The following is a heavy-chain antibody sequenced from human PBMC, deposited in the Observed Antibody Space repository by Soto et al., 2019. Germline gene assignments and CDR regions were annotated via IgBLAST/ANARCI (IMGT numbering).Heavy chain of an antibody. D-gene: IGHD3-9*01. CDR3: ASLGAYYDILTYYFDY. Sequence: GGSLRLSCAASGFTFSSYWMSWVRQAPGKGLEWVANIKQDGSEKYYVDSVKGRFTISRDNAKNSLYLQMNSLRAEDTAVYYCASLGAYYDILTYYFDYWGQGTLVTVSS. V-gene: IGHV3-7*01. J-gene: IGHJ4*02. CDR1: GFTFSSYW. CDR2: IKQDGSEK.